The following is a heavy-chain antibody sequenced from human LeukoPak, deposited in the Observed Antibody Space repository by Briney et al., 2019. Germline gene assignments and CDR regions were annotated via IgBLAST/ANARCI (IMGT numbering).Heavy chain of an antibody. Sequence: SETLSLTCTVSADSISSSYCGWIRQPAGKGLEWIGRIHTSGSTYYSPSLKSRVTMSEDTSTNQFSLKLSSVTAADTAMYYCARVRLGRGLDYWGQGTLVTVSS. CDR1: ADSISSSY. D-gene: IGHD6-19*01. V-gene: IGHV4-4*07. CDR3: ARVRLGRGLDY. CDR2: IHTSGST. J-gene: IGHJ4*02.